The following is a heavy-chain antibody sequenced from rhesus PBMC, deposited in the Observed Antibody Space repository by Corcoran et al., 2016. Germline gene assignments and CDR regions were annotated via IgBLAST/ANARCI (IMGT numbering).Heavy chain of an antibody. J-gene: IGHJ4*01. CDR2: IQKDAAGGTV. CDR1: GFTFNNYW. D-gene: IGHD3-16*01. Sequence: EVQLVQSGGDLVQPGGSLRLSCAASGFTFNNYWMNWVRQAPGKWLDWVGRIQKDAAGGTVVYAEFVEGRFTISRDESKNTLYLQMNSLKTEDTAVYYCTSYSSSWSSFEYWGQGALVTVSS. V-gene: IGHV3-16*02. CDR3: TSYSSSWSSFEY.